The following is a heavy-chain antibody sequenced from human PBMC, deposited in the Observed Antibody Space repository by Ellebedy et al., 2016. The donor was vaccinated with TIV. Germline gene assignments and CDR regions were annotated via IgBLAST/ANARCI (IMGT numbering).Heavy chain of an antibody. V-gene: IGHV1-18*01. CDR1: GGTFSSYA. Sequence: AASVKVSCKASGGTFSSYAISWVRQAPGQGLEWMGWISAYNGNTNYAQKLQGRVTMTTDTSTSTAYMELSRLRSDDTAVYYCARGGRDIVVVPAAERFDPWGQGTLVTVSS. D-gene: IGHD2-2*01. CDR2: ISAYNGNT. CDR3: ARGGRDIVVVPAAERFDP. J-gene: IGHJ5*02.